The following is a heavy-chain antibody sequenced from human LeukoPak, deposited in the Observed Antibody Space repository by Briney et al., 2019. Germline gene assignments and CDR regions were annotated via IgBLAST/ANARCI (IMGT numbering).Heavy chain of an antibody. V-gene: IGHV1-18*01. D-gene: IGHD3-9*01. CDR3: ARGTLQHYDILTGYPQGAFDI. CDR2: ISAYNGNT. Sequence: GASVKVSCKASGYTFTSYGISWVRQAPGQGLEWMGWISAYNGNTNYAQKLQGRVTMTTDTSTSTAYMELRSLRSDDTAVYYCARGTLQHYDILTGYPQGAFDIWGQGTMVTVSS. J-gene: IGHJ3*02. CDR1: GYTFTSYG.